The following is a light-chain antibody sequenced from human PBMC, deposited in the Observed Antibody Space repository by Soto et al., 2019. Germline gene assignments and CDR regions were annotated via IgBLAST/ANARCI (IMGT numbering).Light chain of an antibody. J-gene: IGLJ1*01. CDR2: EVT. V-gene: IGLV2-8*01. CDR1: SSDVGAYDY. CDR3: SSYAGRYIYV. Sequence: QSVLTQPPSASGSPGQSVTISCTGTSSDVGAYDYVSWYQQHPGKAPQLMIFEVTKRPSGVPDRFSGSKSGNTASLTVSGLQTEDEADYYCSSYAGRYIYVCGTGTNVTGL.